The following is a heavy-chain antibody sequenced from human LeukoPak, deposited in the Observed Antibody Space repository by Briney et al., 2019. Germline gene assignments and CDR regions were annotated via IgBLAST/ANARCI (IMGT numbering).Heavy chain of an antibody. CDR2: IYCSGST. CDR1: GGSISSGGYY. D-gene: IGHD2-15*01. Sequence: SETLSLTCTVSGGSISSGGYYWSWIRQHPGKGLEWIGYIYCSGSTYYNPSLKSRVTISVDTSKNQFSLRLSSVTAADTAVYYCAREGQCSGGSCYDYWGQGTLVTVSS. CDR3: AREGQCSGGSCYDY. V-gene: IGHV4-31*03. J-gene: IGHJ4*02.